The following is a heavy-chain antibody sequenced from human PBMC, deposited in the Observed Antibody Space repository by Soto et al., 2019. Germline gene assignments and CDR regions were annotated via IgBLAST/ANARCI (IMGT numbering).Heavy chain of an antibody. Sequence: QVQLVESGGGVVQPGRSLRLSCAASGFMFSKHGMHWVPQAPGKGLEWVAVIWSDGNNRYYADYVKGRVTISRDNSKNTFYMQMNSLRAEDTAVYYCVRGDNWNDEASDYWGQGTMVTVSS. J-gene: IGHJ4*02. D-gene: IGHD1-1*01. CDR1: GFMFSKHG. V-gene: IGHV3-33*01. CDR2: IWSDGNNR. CDR3: VRGDNWNDEASDY.